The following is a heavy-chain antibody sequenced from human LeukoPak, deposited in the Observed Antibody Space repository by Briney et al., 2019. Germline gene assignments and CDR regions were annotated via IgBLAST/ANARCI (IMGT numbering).Heavy chain of an antibody. CDR3: AKHYYDTSGTPRYFDY. J-gene: IGHJ4*02. Sequence: GGSLRLSCAASGFTFSSYAMSWVRQPPGKGLEWVSAIGGTNGRTYYADSVKGRFTISRDNSKNTLYLQMNSLRDEDTAVYYCAKHYYDTSGTPRYFDYWGQGTPVTVSS. CDR1: GFTFSSYA. V-gene: IGHV3-23*01. D-gene: IGHD3-22*01. CDR2: IGGTNGRT.